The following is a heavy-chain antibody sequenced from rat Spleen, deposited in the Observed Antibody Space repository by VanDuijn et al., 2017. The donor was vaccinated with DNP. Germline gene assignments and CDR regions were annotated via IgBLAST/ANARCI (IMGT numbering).Heavy chain of an antibody. D-gene: IGHD1-11*01. Sequence: EVQLQESGPGLVKPSQSLSLTCSVTGYSITSNYWAWIRKFPGNKMEWMGYISYSGFTSFNPLLKSRISITRDTSQNQVFLQLNSVTTEDTATYYCARLEFGGYTYYFDYWGQGVMVTVSS. CDR1: GYSITSNY. V-gene: IGHV3-1*01. CDR2: ISYSGFT. J-gene: IGHJ2*01. CDR3: ARLEFGGYTYYFDY.